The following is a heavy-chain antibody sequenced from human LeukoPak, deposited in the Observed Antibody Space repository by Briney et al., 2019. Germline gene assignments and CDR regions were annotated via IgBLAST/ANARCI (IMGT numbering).Heavy chain of an antibody. V-gene: IGHV3-7*01. J-gene: IGHJ3*02. CDR3: ARDQSYTSTVTERNAFDI. CDR1: GFILRNYW. Sequence: GGSLRLSCATSGFILRNYWMSWVRQTPGKGLEWVANIKQDGSEKYYVDSVKGRFTISRDNAKNSLYLQMNSLRAEDTAVYYCARDQSYTSTVTERNAFDIWGQGTMVTVSS. CDR2: IKQDGSEK. D-gene: IGHD4-17*01.